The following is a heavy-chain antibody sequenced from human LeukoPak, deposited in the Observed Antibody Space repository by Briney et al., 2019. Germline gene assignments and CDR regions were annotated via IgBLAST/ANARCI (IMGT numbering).Heavy chain of an antibody. V-gene: IGHV3-23*01. J-gene: IGHJ4*02. CDR1: GFTFSSYA. CDR2: ISGSGGST. CDR3: AKVFEDIVVVVAAIFDH. Sequence: HAGGSLRLSCAASGFTFSSYAMSWVRQAPGKGLEWVSAISGSGGSTYYADSVKGRFTISRDNSKNTLYLKMNSLRAEDTAVYYCAKVFEDIVVVVAAIFDHWGQGTLVTVSS. D-gene: IGHD2-15*01.